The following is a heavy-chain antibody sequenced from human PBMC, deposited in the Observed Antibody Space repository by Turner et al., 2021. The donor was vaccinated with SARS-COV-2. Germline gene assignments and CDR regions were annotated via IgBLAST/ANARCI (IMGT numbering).Heavy chain of an antibody. V-gene: IGHV1-2*02. J-gene: IGHJ4*02. Sequence: QVQLVQSGAEVKKPGASVKFSCKASGYTFIGYYMHWVRQAPGQVLEWMGGINPNRGGTKYAQKFQGRVTMTMDTSISTAYMELSRPRSDYTGVYYCARAVGYTAMEYWGQGTLVTVSS. D-gene: IGHD5-18*01. CDR2: INPNRGGT. CDR1: GYTFIGYY. CDR3: ARAVGYTAMEY.